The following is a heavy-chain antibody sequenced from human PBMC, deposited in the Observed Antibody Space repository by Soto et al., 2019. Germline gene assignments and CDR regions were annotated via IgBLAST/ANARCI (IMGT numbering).Heavy chain of an antibody. J-gene: IGHJ4*02. CDR1: GGSISSGGYY. D-gene: IGHD5-18*01. Sequence: PSETLSLTCTVSGGSISSGGYYWSWIRQHPGKGLEWIGYIYYSGSTNYNPSLKSRVTISVDTSKNQFSLKLSSVTAADTAVYYCAALGIQLWLSVHYWGQGTLVTVSS. CDR2: IYYSGST. V-gene: IGHV4-31*03. CDR3: AALGIQLWLSVHY.